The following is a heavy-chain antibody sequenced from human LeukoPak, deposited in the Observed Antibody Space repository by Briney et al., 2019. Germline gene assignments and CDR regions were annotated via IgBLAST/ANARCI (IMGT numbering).Heavy chain of an antibody. CDR3: AKVLLRFLEWFSYYGMDV. Sequence: PGGSLRLSCAASGFTFSSYAMSWVRQAPGKGLEWVSAISGSGGGTYYADSVKGRFTISRDNSKNTLYLQMNSLRAEDTAVYYCAKVLLRFLEWFSYYGMDVWGQGTTVTVSS. CDR2: ISGSGGGT. CDR1: GFTFSSYA. V-gene: IGHV3-23*01. J-gene: IGHJ6*02. D-gene: IGHD3-3*01.